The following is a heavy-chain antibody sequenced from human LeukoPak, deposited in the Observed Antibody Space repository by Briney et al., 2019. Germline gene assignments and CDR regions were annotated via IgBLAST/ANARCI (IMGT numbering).Heavy chain of an antibody. CDR2: INPYSGAI. Sequence: ASVKVSCKSSGFTFTDEYIHWVRQAPGQGLEWMGWINPYSGAITYAQKFQGRVTLTRDTPISTAYMELSRLTSGDTAVYYCARDPKSQLLLDYWGQGTLVTVSS. CDR1: GFTFTDEY. V-gene: IGHV1-2*02. D-gene: IGHD2-2*01. J-gene: IGHJ4*02. CDR3: ARDPKSQLLLDY.